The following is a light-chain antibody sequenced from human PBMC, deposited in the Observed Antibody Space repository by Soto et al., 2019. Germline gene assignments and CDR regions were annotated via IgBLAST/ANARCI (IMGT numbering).Light chain of an antibody. CDR2: WAS. Sequence: DIVMTQSPDSLAVSLGERATINCKSSLSVLYSSNNKNYLAWYQQKSGQPPKLLFYWASTRQSGVPDRFSGSGSGTDFTLTISSLQAEDVAVYYCQQYFVTPPTFGGGTKVEIK. V-gene: IGKV4-1*01. J-gene: IGKJ4*01. CDR3: QQYFVTPPT. CDR1: LSVLYSSNNKNY.